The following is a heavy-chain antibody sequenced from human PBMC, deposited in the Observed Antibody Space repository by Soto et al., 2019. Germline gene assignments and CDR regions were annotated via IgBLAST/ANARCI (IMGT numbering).Heavy chain of an antibody. CDR1: GGSISSYY. V-gene: IGHV4-59*01. CDR2: IYYSGST. D-gene: IGHD5-18*01. CDR3: ARSLGYSYGLTYYFDY. J-gene: IGHJ4*02. Sequence: PSETLSLTCTVSGGSISSYYWSWIRQPPGKGLEWIGYIYYSGSTNYNPSLKSRVTISVDTSKNQFSLKLSSVTAADTAVYYCARSLGYSYGLTYYFDYWGRGTLVTVSS.